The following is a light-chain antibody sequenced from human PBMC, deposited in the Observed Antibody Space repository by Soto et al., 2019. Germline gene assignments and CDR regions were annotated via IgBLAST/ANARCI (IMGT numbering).Light chain of an antibody. J-gene: IGKJ2*01. CDR1: QSISSY. Sequence: DIQMTQSPSSLSASVGDRVTITCRASQSISSYLNWYQQKRGKAPKLLIYAASSLQSGVPSRFSGSGSGTDFTLTISSPQPEDFATYYCQQSYGTPYTFGQGTKLEIK. V-gene: IGKV1-39*01. CDR2: AAS. CDR3: QQSYGTPYT.